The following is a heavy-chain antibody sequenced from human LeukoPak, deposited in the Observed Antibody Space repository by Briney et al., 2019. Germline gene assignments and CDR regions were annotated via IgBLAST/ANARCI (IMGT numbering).Heavy chain of an antibody. J-gene: IGHJ5*02. CDR1: VFTVSSNY. D-gene: IGHD2-21*02. V-gene: IGHV3-53*01. Sequence: GGSLRLSCAASVFTVSSNYMCWVRLAPGAGLEWASVIYSGGSTYYADSVQGRFTISRDNSKNTLYLQMNSLRAEDTAVYYGARDAPYCGGDCLTWGQGTLVTVSS. CDR3: ARDAPYCGGDCLT. CDR2: IYSGGST.